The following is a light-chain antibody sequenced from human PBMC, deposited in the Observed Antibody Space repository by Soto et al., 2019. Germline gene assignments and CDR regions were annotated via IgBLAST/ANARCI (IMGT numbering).Light chain of an antibody. J-gene: IGLJ2*01. CDR3: SSYTSSHTLA. CDR2: DVT. Sequence: QSVLTQPASVSGSPGQSITISCTGTSSDVGGYNYVSWYQQHPGKAPKLMIYDVTNRPSGVSSRFSGSKSGNTASLTISGLQAEDEADYYCSSYTSSHTLAFGGGTKLTVL. V-gene: IGLV2-14*01. CDR1: SSDVGGYNY.